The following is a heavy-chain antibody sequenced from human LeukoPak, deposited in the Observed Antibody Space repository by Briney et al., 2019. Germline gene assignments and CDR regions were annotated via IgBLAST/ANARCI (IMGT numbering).Heavy chain of an antibody. CDR2: ISSSDSTV. CDR3: ATLTVASSFDY. Sequence: GGSLRLSCVASGFTFSTYEMNWARQAPGKGLEWVSYISSSDSTVYYADSVKGRFTISRDNVRNSLYLQMNSLRAEDTAVYYCATLTVASSFDYWGQGTLVTVSS. J-gene: IGHJ4*02. D-gene: IGHD6-19*01. CDR1: GFTFSTYE. V-gene: IGHV3-48*03.